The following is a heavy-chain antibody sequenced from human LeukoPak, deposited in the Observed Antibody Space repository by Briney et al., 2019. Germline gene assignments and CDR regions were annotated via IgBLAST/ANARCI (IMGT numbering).Heavy chain of an antibody. CDR1: GLTFSTYW. Sequence: PGGSLRLSCAASGLTFSTYWMHWVRQAPGKGLVWVSRINSDGRSTTYADFVKGRFTISRDNAKNSLFLQMNSLRAEETAVYYCARGEYYYDGGYWGQGTLVTVSS. J-gene: IGHJ4*02. CDR3: ARGEYYYDGGY. V-gene: IGHV3-74*01. CDR2: INSDGRST. D-gene: IGHD3-22*01.